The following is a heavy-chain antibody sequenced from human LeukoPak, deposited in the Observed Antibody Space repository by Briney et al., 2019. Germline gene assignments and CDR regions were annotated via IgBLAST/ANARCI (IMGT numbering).Heavy chain of an antibody. V-gene: IGHV3-23*01. J-gene: IGHJ3*01. CDR2: ITDSGGRT. D-gene: IGHD3-10*01. Sequence: HPGGSLRLSCAASGFTFSTHAMSWVRQAPGKGLEWVSLITDSGGRTYYADSVKGRLSISRDISKNTMFLQMNNLRAEDTAIYYCARMGRMGRSDAFDLWGQGTMVIVSS. CDR1: GFTFSTHA. CDR3: ARMGRMGRSDAFDL.